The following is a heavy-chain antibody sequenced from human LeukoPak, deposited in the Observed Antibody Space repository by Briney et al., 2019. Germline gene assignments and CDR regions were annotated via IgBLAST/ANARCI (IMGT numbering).Heavy chain of an antibody. CDR3: AREWGDYGDYPDLDY. CDR1: GFTFSSYW. CDR2: IKQDGSEK. J-gene: IGHJ4*02. V-gene: IGHV3-7*01. Sequence: GGSLRLSCAASGFTFSSYWMSWVRQAPGKGLEWVANIKQDGSEKYYVDSVKGRFTISRDNAKNSLYLQMNSLRAEDTAVYYCAREWGDYGDYPDLDYWGQGTLVTVSS. D-gene: IGHD4-17*01.